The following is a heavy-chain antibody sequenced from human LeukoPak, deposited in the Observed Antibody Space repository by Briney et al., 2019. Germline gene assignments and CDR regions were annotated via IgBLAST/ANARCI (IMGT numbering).Heavy chain of an antibody. Sequence: GGSLRLSCAAPGYTFSSFGMHWVRQAPGKGLEWVAVIWHDGSNKFYADSVKGRFTISRDDSKNTMYLQMNSLRAEDTAVYYCARDWVTYYFDYWGQGILVTVSS. CDR2: IWHDGSNK. CDR1: GYTFSSFG. D-gene: IGHD4-23*01. V-gene: IGHV3-33*01. J-gene: IGHJ4*02. CDR3: ARDWVTYYFDY.